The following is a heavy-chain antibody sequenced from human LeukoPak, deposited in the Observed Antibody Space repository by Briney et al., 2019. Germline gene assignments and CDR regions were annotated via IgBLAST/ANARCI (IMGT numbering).Heavy chain of an antibody. CDR3: ARDGELLWFGELSLDV. V-gene: IGHV3-7*01. D-gene: IGHD3-10*01. J-gene: IGHJ6*04. CDR1: GFTFSSYW. Sequence: GGSLRLSCAASGFTFSSYWMSWVRQAPGKGLEWVANIKQDGSEKYYVDSVKGRFTISRDNAKNSLYLQMNSLRAEDTAVYYCARDGELLWFGELSLDVWGKGTTVTVSS. CDR2: IKQDGSEK.